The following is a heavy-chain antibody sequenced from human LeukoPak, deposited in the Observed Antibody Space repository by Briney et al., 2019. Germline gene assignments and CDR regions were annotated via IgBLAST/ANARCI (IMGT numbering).Heavy chain of an antibody. D-gene: IGHD2/OR15-2a*01. CDR1: GGSISSSSYY. J-gene: IGHJ4*02. Sequence: SETLSLTCTVSGGSISSSSYYWGWIRQPPGKGLEWIGSIYYSGSTYYNPSLKSRVTISVDTSKNQFSLKLSSVTAADTAVYYCAREARNGNIDYWGQGTLVTVSS. V-gene: IGHV4-39*02. CDR2: IYYSGST. CDR3: AREARNGNIDY.